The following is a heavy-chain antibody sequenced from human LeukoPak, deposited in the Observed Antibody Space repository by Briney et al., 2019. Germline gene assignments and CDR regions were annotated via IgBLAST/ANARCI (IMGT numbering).Heavy chain of an antibody. V-gene: IGHV1-18*01. Sequence: ASVKVSCKASGYTFTSYGVSWVRQAPGQGLEWMGWISAYNGNTNYAQKLQGRVTMTTDTSTSTAYMELRSLRSDDTAVYYCAREAVVTTDPGYNWFDPWGQGTLVTVSS. CDR1: GYTFTSYG. CDR2: ISAYNGNT. CDR3: AREAVVTTDPGYNWFDP. D-gene: IGHD2-21*02. J-gene: IGHJ5*02.